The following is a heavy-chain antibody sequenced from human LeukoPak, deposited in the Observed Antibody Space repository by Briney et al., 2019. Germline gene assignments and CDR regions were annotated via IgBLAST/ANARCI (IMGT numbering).Heavy chain of an antibody. Sequence: PSETLSLTCTVSGGSISSSSYYWGWIRQPPGKGLEWIGSIYYSGSTYYNPSLKSRVTISVDTSKNQFSLKLSSVTAADTAVYYCAVGFDLPDYWGQGTLVTVSS. CDR3: AVGFDLPDY. J-gene: IGHJ4*02. CDR2: IYYSGST. CDR1: GGSISSSSYY. V-gene: IGHV4-39*07. D-gene: IGHD3-9*01.